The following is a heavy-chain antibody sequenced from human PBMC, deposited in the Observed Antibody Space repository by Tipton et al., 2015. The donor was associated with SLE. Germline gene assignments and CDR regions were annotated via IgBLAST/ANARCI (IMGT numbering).Heavy chain of an antibody. Sequence: LRLSCAASGFTFRSHEMSWVRQAPGKGLEWIGSVYFSGVTYYNPSLKSRVTISVDASRIQFSLKLTSVTAADTAVYYCGGGLAAPVRGYFHHWGQGTLVTVSS. CDR3: GGGLAAPVRGYFHH. V-gene: IGHV4-59*11. D-gene: IGHD6-13*01. CDR1: GFTFRSHE. CDR2: VYFSGVT. J-gene: IGHJ1*01.